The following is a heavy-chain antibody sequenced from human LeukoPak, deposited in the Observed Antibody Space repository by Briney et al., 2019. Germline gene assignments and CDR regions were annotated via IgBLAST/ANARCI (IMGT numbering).Heavy chain of an antibody. CDR2: ITPIFGTA. D-gene: IGHD2-2*01. CDR3: ARGGVPAAILFDY. J-gene: IGHJ4*02. CDR1: GGTFSSYA. Sequence: SVKVSCKASGGTFSSYAISWVRQAPGQGLEWMGGITPIFGTANYAQKFQGRVTITADESTSTAYMELSSLRSEDTAVYYCARGGVPAAILFDYWGQGTLVTVSS. V-gene: IGHV1-69*01.